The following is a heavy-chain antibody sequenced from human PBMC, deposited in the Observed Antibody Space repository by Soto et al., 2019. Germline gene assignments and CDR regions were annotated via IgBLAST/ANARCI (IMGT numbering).Heavy chain of an antibody. CDR1: VFTFSSYE. J-gene: IGHJ6*02. V-gene: IGHV3-48*03. D-gene: IGHD4-17*01. CDR2: ISSSGSTI. CDR3: ASNDYGDYYGMDV. Sequence: VGSLRLSCASSVFTFSSYEMNCVRHSPGKGLEWVSYISSSGSTICYADSVKGRFTISRDNAKNSLYLQMNSLRAEDTAVYYCASNDYGDYYGMDVWGQGTTVTVSS.